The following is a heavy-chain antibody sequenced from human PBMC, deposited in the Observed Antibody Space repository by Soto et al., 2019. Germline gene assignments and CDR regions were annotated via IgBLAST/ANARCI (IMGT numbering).Heavy chain of an antibody. CDR2: ISYDGSNK. CDR1: GFTFSSYA. V-gene: IGHV3-30-3*01. J-gene: IGHJ1*01. D-gene: IGHD3-16*02. CDR3: ASDGGVIVELYFQH. Sequence: QVQLVESGGGVVQPGRSLRLSCAASGFTFSSYAMHWVRQAPGKGLEWVAVISYDGSNKYYADSVKGRFTISRDNSKNTLYLQMNSLRAEDTAVYYCASDGGVIVELYFQHWGQGTLVTVSS.